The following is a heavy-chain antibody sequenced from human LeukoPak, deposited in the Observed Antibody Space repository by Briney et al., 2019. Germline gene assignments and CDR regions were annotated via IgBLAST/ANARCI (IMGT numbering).Heavy chain of an antibody. CDR2: FDPEGGET. J-gene: IGHJ4*02. V-gene: IGHV1-24*01. CDR1: GYTLTELS. CDR3: ATGLHYDSSGYPPKTDY. D-gene: IGHD3-22*01. Sequence: GASVKVSCKVSGYTLTELSMHWVRQAPGKGLEWMGGFDPEGGETIYAQKFQGRGTMTEDTSTVTAYMELSSLRSEDTAVYYCATGLHYDSSGYPPKTDYWGQGTLVTVSS.